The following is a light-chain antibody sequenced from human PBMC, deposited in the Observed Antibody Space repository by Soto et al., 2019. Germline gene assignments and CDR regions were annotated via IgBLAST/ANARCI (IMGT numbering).Light chain of an antibody. CDR2: GAS. CDR1: QSVSSS. V-gene: IGKV3-11*01. CDR3: QQHSNWPYT. Sequence: EVVLTQSPATLSLSPGERATLSCRASQSVSSSLDWYQQKPGQAPRLLIYGASNRATGISARFSASGSGNELALTISTLEPEDFAGYSCQQHSNWPYTFGQGTKLEIK. J-gene: IGKJ2*01.